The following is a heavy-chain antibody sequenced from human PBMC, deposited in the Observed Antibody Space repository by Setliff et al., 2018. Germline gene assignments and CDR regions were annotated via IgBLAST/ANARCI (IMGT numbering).Heavy chain of an antibody. D-gene: IGHD1-20*01. J-gene: IGHJ6*02. Sequence: ASVQVSCKASGSTFTRYGISWVRQAPGKGFEWMGWIGPYNGNTYYAQKFQGRVAITTDTSTSTAYMELRSLRSDDTAVYYCAKGGNITRETYYYYGMDVWGQGTTVTVSS. CDR2: IGPYNGNT. V-gene: IGHV1-18*01. CDR3: AKGGNITRETYYYYGMDV. CDR1: GSTFTRYG.